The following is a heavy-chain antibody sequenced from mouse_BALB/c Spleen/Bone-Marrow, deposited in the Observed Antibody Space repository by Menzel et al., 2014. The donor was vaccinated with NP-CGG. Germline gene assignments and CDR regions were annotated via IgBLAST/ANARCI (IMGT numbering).Heavy chain of an antibody. CDR1: GYTFSRYW. CDR3: SRAYYVNYDAMDY. CDR2: ILPGSGST. Sequence: QVQLQQSGAELMKPGASMKISCKATGYTFSRYWIEWVKQRPGHGLEWIGEILPGSGSTNYNERFKGKATFTADTSSNTAYMQLSGLTSEDSAVYYCSRAYYVNYDAMDYWGQGTSVTVSS. J-gene: IGHJ4*01. D-gene: IGHD2-10*01. V-gene: IGHV1-9*01.